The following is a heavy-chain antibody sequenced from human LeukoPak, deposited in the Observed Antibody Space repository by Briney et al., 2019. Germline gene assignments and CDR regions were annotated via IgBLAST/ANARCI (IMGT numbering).Heavy chain of an antibody. CDR3: ARKDYVWGSYRN. V-gene: IGHV3-74*01. CDR2: INSDGINT. Sequence: GRSLRLSCAASGFTFSNYWMHWVRQAPGKGLVWVSRINSDGINTSYADSVKGRFTISRDNAKNTLNLQMNSLRAEDTAVYYCARKDYVWGSYRNWGQGTLVTVSS. J-gene: IGHJ4*02. CDR1: GFTFSNYW. D-gene: IGHD3-16*02.